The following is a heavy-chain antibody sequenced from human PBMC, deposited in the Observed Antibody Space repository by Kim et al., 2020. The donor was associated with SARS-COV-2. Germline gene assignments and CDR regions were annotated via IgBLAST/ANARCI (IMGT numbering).Heavy chain of an antibody. CDR2: INNSSSSM. J-gene: IGHJ4*02. Sequence: GGSLRLSCAVSGFKFSDYRMNWVRQAPGKGLECVSSINNSSSSMYCADSVKGRFTISRDNAKNLVYLQMNSLRAEDTAMYYCASPVSISGRTYWGAGMLVTVSS. D-gene: IGHD1-20*01. V-gene: IGHV3-21*06. CDR1: GFKFSDYR. CDR3: ASPVSISGRTY.